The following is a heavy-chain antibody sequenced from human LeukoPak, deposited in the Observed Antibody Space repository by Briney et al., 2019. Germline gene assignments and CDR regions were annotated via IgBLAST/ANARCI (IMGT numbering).Heavy chain of an antibody. J-gene: IGHJ4*02. Sequence: SETLSLTCAVYGGSFSGYYWSWIRQPPGKGLEWVGEINHSGSTNYNPSLKSRVTISVDTSKKQFSLRLSSVTAADTAVYYCARGNNYCWGYWAPGTLVTVSS. D-gene: IGHD2-15*01. V-gene: IGHV4-34*01. CDR1: GGSFSGYY. CDR3: ARGNNYCWGY. CDR2: INHSGST.